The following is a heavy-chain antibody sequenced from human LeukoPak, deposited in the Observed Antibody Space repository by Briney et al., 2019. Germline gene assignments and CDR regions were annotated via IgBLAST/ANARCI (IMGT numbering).Heavy chain of an antibody. D-gene: IGHD5-12*01. CDR3: AKEKWFRATTNYFDY. CDR1: GFTFDDYA. Sequence: PPGGSLRLSCAASGFTFDDYAMHWVRQAPGKGLEWVSGISWNSGSIGYADSVKGRFTISRDNAKNSLYLQMNSLRAEDTALYYCAKEKWFRATTNYFDYWGQGTLVTVSS. V-gene: IGHV3-9*01. CDR2: ISWNSGSI. J-gene: IGHJ4*02.